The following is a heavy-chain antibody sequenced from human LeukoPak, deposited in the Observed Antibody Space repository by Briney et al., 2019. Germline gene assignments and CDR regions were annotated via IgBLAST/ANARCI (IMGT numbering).Heavy chain of an antibody. CDR3: ARDMRIAVAGTRAFDI. CDR1: GFTVSSNY. J-gene: IGHJ3*02. D-gene: IGHD6-19*01. CDR2: IYSNGYT. Sequence: GGSLRLSCAASGFTVSSNYMSWVRQAPGKGLEWVSVIYSNGYTYYADSVMGRFTISRDNSKNTLYLQMNSLRAEDTAVYYCARDMRIAVAGTRAFDIWGQGTMVTVSS. V-gene: IGHV3-53*01.